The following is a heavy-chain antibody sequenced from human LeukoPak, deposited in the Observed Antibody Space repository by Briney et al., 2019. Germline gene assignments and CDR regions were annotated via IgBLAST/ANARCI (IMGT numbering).Heavy chain of an antibody. CDR3: TTWGSGI. J-gene: IGHJ4*02. Sequence: NPGGSLRLSCTASGSTFSDAWMSWVRQPPGKGLEWVGRITSRAYGATTGYAAPVKDRFTISRDDSTNTLFLQMNGLKTEDTAVYYCTTWGSGIWGQGTLLTV. V-gene: IGHV3-15*01. D-gene: IGHD7-27*01. CDR1: GSTFSDAW. CDR2: ITSRAYGATT.